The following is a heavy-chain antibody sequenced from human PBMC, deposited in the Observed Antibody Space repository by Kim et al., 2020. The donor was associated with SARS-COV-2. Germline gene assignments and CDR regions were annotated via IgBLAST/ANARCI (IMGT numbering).Heavy chain of an antibody. CDR1: GGSMTRGGFS. J-gene: IGHJ6*03. D-gene: IGHD2-21*01. V-gene: IGHV4-30-2*01. Sequence: SETLSLTCSVFGGSMTRGGFSWNWIRQTAGKGLEWVGYIFHSGRTYYNPSLESRLTISIDTSKSQFSLQLASMTAADTAVYFCARGGPDFGLWKSPIYM. CDR2: IFHSGRT. CDR3: ARGGPDFGLWKSPIYM.